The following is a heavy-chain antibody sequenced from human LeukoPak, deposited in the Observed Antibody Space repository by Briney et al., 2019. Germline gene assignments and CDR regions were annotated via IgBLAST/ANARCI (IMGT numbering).Heavy chain of an antibody. D-gene: IGHD1-7*01. J-gene: IGHJ6*02. Sequence: PGGSLRLSCAASGFTFSSYAMSWVRQAPGKGLEWASLISGSGGSGGSTYYADSVKGRFTISRDNSKSKLYLQMNSLRAEDTALYYCAKGTPFYAMDVWGQGTTVIVSS. CDR1: GFTFSSYA. CDR3: AKGTPFYAMDV. V-gene: IGHV3-23*01. CDR2: ISGSGGSGGST.